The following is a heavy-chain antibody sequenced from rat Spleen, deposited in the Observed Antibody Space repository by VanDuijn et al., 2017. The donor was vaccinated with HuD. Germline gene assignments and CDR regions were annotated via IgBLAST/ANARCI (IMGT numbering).Heavy chain of an antibody. CDR3: ARGSRGIFDY. Sequence: QVQLKESGPGLVQPSQTLSLTCIVSGFSLTDNSVHWLRQPPGKGLEWMGGIWGDESTSYNSALKSRLSISRDTSKSQVLLKVNSLQSDDTATYYCARGSRGIFDYWGQGVMVTVSS. V-gene: IGHV2-1*01. CDR2: IWGDEST. J-gene: IGHJ2*01. CDR1: GFSLTDNS.